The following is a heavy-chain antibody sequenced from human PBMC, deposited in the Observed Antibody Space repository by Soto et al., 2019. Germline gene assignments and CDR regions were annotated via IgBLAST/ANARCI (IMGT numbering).Heavy chain of an antibody. J-gene: IGHJ6*02. CDR1: GFTFGSYS. Sequence: PGGSLRLSCAASGFTFGSYSMNWVRQAPGKGLEWVSYISSSSSTIYYADSVKGRFTISRDNAKNSLYLQMNSLRDEDTAVYYCARIDASDYYYYGMDVWGQGTTVTVSS. V-gene: IGHV3-48*02. D-gene: IGHD2-2*01. CDR2: ISSSSSTI. CDR3: ARIDASDYYYYGMDV.